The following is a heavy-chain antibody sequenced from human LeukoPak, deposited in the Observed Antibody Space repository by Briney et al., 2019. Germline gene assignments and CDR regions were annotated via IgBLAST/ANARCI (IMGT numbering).Heavy chain of an antibody. CDR1: GGTFSSYA. V-gene: IGHV1-69*13. CDR2: IIPIFGTA. J-gene: IGHJ6*03. CDR3: ARVPGYCSSTSCFYYYYMDV. Sequence: SVKVSCKASGGTFSSYAISWVRQAPGQGLEWMGGIIPIFGTANYAQKFQGRVTITADESTSTAYMELSSLRSEDTAVYYCARVPGYCSSTSCFYYYYMDVWGKGTTVTVS. D-gene: IGHD2-2*01.